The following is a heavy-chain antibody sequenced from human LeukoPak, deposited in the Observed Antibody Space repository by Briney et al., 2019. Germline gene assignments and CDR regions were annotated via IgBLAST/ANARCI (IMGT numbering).Heavy chain of an antibody. J-gene: IGHJ4*02. CDR3: ARDRRVWSGYYPFDY. V-gene: IGHV1-18*01. Sequence: ASVKASCKASGYTFTSYGISWRRRAPGQGLRWMGCISAYNGNTNNAQKLQGRVTMTTDTSTSTAYMELRSLRSDDTAVYYCARDRRVWSGYYPFDYWGQGTLVTVSS. CDR1: GYTFTSYG. CDR2: ISAYNGNT. D-gene: IGHD3-3*01.